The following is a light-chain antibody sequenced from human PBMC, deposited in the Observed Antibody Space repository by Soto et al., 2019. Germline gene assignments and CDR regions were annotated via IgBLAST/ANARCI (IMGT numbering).Light chain of an antibody. CDR1: QNIDTY. V-gene: IGKV1-39*01. Sequence: DIQMTQSPSSLSASFGDRVTLTCRASQNIDTYLNWYQQKPGTAPKLLMYAASSLHSGVPSRFSGSGSGTDFTLTFSSLQPEDFATYYCQQSLTTPYTFGQGTKLEI. CDR3: QQSLTTPYT. CDR2: AAS. J-gene: IGKJ2*01.